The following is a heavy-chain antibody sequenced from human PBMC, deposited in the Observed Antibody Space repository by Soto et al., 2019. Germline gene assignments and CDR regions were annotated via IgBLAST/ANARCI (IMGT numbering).Heavy chain of an antibody. J-gene: IGHJ4*02. D-gene: IGHD3-16*01. V-gene: IGHV3-23*01. CDR2: IDLSGSMT. CDR3: TKDRVPDGIYTFDY. CDR1: GFTFSSYA. Sequence: PGGSLRLSCAASGFTFSSYAMSWVRQAPGKGLEWVSFIDLSGSMTHYRESVKGRFTIFKDKSRNTVYLQMNSLTVEDADVYYYTKDRVPDGIYTFDYWGQGTQVTVSS.